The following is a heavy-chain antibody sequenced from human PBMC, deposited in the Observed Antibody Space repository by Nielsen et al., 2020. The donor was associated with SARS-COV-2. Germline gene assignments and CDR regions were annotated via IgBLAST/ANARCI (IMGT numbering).Heavy chain of an antibody. CDR3: ARQRSNTLPLDY. Sequence: ASVKVSCKASGYTFINHDINWVRQSTGQGLEWMGWMSPNSGNTGYAQKFQGRVTMTRNTSTSTAYLELSSLRSEDTAVYYCARQRSNTLPLDYWGQGTLVIVSS. V-gene: IGHV1-8*01. J-gene: IGHJ4*02. CDR1: GYTFINHD. CDR2: MSPNSGNT. D-gene: IGHD4-11*01.